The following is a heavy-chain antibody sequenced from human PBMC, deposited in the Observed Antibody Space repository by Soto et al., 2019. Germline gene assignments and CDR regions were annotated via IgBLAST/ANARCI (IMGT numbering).Heavy chain of an antibody. Sequence: SETLSLTCTVSGCSISSYYWSWIRQPPGKGLEWIGYIYYSGSTNYNPSLKSRVTISVDTSKNQFSLKLSSVTAADTAVYYCARGGTAMVFDYWGQGTLVTVSS. CDR2: IYYSGST. CDR3: ARGGTAMVFDY. J-gene: IGHJ4*02. D-gene: IGHD5-18*01. V-gene: IGHV4-59*01. CDR1: GCSISSYY.